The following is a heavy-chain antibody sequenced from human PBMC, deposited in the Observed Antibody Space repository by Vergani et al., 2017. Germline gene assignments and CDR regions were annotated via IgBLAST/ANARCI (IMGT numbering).Heavy chain of an antibody. CDR2: INPNSGGT. CDR1: GYTFTGYY. CDR3: ARGSIVVSVATALIDY. D-gene: IGHD2-2*01. J-gene: IGHJ4*02. V-gene: IGHV1-2*02. Sequence: QVQLVQSGAEVKKPGASVKVSCKASGYTFTGYYMHWVRQAPGQGLEWMGWINPNSGGTNYAQKFQGRVTMTRDTSISTAYMELRRLRSADTAVYYCARGSIVVSVATALIDYWGQGTLVTVSS.